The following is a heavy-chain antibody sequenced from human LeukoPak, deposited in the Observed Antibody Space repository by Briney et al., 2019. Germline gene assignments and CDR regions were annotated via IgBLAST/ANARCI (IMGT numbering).Heavy chain of an antibody. CDR2: MNPNSGNT. J-gene: IGHJ4*02. D-gene: IGHD2-2*02. CDR3: ARAPVPAAIGDY. Sequence: ASVKVSCKASGYTFTSYDINWVRQATGQGLEWMGWMNPNSGNTGYAQKFQGRVTMTRNTSISTAYMELSSLRSEDTAVYYCARAPVPAAIGDYWGQGTLVTVSS. CDR1: GYTFTSYD. V-gene: IGHV1-8*01.